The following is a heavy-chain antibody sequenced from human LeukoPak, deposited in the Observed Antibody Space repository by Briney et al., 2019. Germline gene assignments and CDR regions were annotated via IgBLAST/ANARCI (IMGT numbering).Heavy chain of an antibody. Sequence: GGSLRLSCAASGNYWMHWVRQAPGKGLVWVSHINSDGSWTGYADSVKGRFTISKDNARNTVYLQMNNLRAEDTAVYYCVSFYETYWGRGTLVTVSS. CDR3: VSFYETY. D-gene: IGHD2-2*01. CDR2: INSDGSWT. J-gene: IGHJ4*02. CDR1: GNYW. V-gene: IGHV3-74*01.